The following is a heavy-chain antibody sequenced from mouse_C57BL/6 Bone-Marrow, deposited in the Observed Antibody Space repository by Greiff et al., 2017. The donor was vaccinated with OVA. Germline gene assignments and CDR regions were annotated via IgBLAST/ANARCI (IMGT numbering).Heavy chain of an antibody. CDR2: IRSKSNNYAT. D-gene: IGHD2-4*01. V-gene: IGHV10-1*01. Sequence: EVHLVESGGGLVQPQGSLKLSCAASGFSFNTYAMNWVRQAPGKGLEWVARIRSKSNNYATYYADSVKDRFTISRDDSESMLYLQMNNLKTEDTAMYYCVTGLRRHGDYWGQGTTLTVSS. CDR1: GFSFNTYA. CDR3: VTGLRRHGDY. J-gene: IGHJ2*01.